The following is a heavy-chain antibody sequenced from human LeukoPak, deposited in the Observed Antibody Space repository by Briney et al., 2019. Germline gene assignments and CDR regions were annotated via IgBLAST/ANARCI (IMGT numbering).Heavy chain of an antibody. D-gene: IGHD5-24*01. CDR2: MSASGGSI. Sequence: GGSLRLSCAASGFTFSDFWMAWVRQAPGKGLEWVSGMSASGGSIVYADAVKGRFTIFRDNSKNTLYLQMNILRAEDTAVYYCAKGASRGDGYNYPNYWGQGTLVTVSS. CDR1: GFTFSDFW. V-gene: IGHV3-23*01. CDR3: AKGASRGDGYNYPNY. J-gene: IGHJ4*02.